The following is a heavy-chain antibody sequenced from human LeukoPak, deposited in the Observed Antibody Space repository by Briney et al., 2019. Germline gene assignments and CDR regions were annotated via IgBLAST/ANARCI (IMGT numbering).Heavy chain of an antibody. D-gene: IGHD3-22*01. J-gene: IGHJ3*02. CDR3: ARDSMVVVTIHDAFEI. Sequence: GASVKVSCKASGYSFTNYGVSWVRQAPGQGLEWLGWISAHNGKTDFSPRFHGRLILTTDTSTSTSYMELSSLRPDDTAVYFCARDSMVVVTIHDAFEIWAKGQGSPSPQ. CDR2: ISAHNGKT. V-gene: IGHV1-18*04. CDR1: GYSFTNYG.